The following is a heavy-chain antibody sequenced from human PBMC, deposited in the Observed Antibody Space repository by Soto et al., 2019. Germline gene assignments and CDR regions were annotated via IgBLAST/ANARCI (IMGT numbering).Heavy chain of an antibody. CDR1: GYTFTSYA. D-gene: IGHD2-15*01. J-gene: IGHJ4*02. CDR3: ARDRSPRIVVVVAATVYDY. CDR2: INAGNGNT. Sequence: PSVKVSCKASGYTFTSYAMHWVRQAPGQRLEWMGWINAGNGNTKYSQKFQGRVTITRDTSASTAYMELSSLRSEDTAVYYCARDRSPRIVVVVAATVYDYWGQGTLVTVSS. V-gene: IGHV1-3*01.